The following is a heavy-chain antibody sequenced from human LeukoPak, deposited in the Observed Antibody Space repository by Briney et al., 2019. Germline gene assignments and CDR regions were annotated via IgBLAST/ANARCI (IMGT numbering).Heavy chain of an antibody. CDR2: IYTGGNT. CDR3: ARGPMISLNNAFDI. V-gene: IGHV3-66*01. J-gene: IGHJ3*02. CDR1: GFTVSSNY. Sequence: SGGSLRLSCAASGFTVSSNYMSWVRQAPGKGLEWISVIYTGGNTYYADSVRGTFTISRDNSKNTLYLQMNSLRAEDTAVYYCARGPMISLNNAFDIWGQGTMVTVSS. D-gene: IGHD3-22*01.